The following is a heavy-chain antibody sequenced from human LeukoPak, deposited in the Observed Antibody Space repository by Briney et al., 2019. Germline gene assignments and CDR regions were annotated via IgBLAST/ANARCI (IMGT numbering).Heavy chain of an antibody. CDR2: IKQDGSEK. CDR1: GFTFNSYS. Sequence: PGGSLRLSCAASGFTFNSYSMNWVRQAPGKGLEWVATIKQDGSEKYYVDSVKGRFTISRDSAKNSLYLQMNSLRAEDTAVYYCARTVALDYWGQGTLVTVSS. V-gene: IGHV3-7*01. J-gene: IGHJ4*02. D-gene: IGHD4-23*01. CDR3: ARTVALDY.